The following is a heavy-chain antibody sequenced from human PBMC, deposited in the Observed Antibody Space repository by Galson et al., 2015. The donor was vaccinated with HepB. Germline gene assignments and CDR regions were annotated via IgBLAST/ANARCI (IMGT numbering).Heavy chain of an antibody. CDR2: ITPIFGTA. CDR3: ARDRVDTAMVMGGWFDP. V-gene: IGHV1-69*13. CDR1: GGTFSSYA. J-gene: IGHJ5*02. Sequence: SVKVSCKASGGTFSSYAISWVRQAPGQGLEWMGGITPIFGTANYAQKFQGRVTITADESTSTAYMELSSLRSEDTAVYYCARDRVDTAMVMGGWFDPWGQGTLVTVSS. D-gene: IGHD5-18*01.